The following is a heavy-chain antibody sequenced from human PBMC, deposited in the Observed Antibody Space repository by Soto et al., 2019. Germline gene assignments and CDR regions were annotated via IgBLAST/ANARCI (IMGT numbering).Heavy chain of an antibody. Sequence: GGSLRLSCAASGFTFSTHAMHWVRQAPGKGLECVAIVSFDGSNKYYAESVKGRFTISRDNSKNTLYLQMSGLTPEDTAVYYWGRDQTGIKTTGGGGIDHWAQGPWVTVSS. CDR3: GRDQTGIKTTGGGGIDH. J-gene: IGHJ4*02. V-gene: IGHV3-30-3*01. CDR1: GFTFSTHA. CDR2: VSFDGSNK. D-gene: IGHD1-20*01.